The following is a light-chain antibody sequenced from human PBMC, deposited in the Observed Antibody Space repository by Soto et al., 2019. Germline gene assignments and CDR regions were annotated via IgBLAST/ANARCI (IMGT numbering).Light chain of an antibody. CDR3: SSYTSASRYV. CDR2: EVT. V-gene: IGLV2-18*02. Sequence: QSVLTQPPSVSGSPGQSVTISCTGTSSDVGKYDRVSWYQQPPGTAPRLIMYEVTNRPSGVPARFSRSKSGNTASLTISGLQAEDEADYFCSSYTSASRYVFGAGTKVTVL. CDR1: SSDVGKYDR. J-gene: IGLJ1*01.